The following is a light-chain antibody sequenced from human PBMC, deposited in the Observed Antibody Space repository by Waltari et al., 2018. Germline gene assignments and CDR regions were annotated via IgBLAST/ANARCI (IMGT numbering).Light chain of an antibody. CDR2: DVS. CDR3: FSYAGSYTYV. Sequence: QSALTQPRSVSGSPGQSVTISCTGTSSDIGAYNYVSWYQQHPGKAPQLVIYDVSKRPSGVPVRFFGSKSGHTASLTISGLQAEDETDYYCFSYAGSYTYVFGTGTTVTVL. J-gene: IGLJ1*01. CDR1: SSDIGAYNY. V-gene: IGLV2-11*01.